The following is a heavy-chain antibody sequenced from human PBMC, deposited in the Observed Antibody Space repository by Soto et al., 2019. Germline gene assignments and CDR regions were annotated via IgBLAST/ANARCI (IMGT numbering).Heavy chain of an antibody. CDR2: IDPSDSYT. D-gene: IGHD2-15*01. J-gene: IGHJ6*02. Sequence: GESLKISCKGSGYSFTSYWISWVRQMPGKGLEWMRRIDPSDSYTNYSPSFQGHVTISADKSISTAYLQWSSLKASDTAMYYCAREMGYCSGGSCYADYYYYGMDVWGHGTTGTVSS. CDR1: GYSFTSYW. CDR3: AREMGYCSGGSCYADYYYYGMDV. V-gene: IGHV5-10-1*01.